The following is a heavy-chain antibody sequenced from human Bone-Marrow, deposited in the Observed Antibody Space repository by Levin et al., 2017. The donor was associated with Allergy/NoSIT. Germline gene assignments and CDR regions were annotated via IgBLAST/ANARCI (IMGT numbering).Heavy chain of an antibody. D-gene: IGHD4-17*01. CDR1: GGSISSYY. J-gene: IGHJ4*02. CDR2: IYYSGST. CDR3: ASGYGDHPLGFDY. V-gene: IGHV4-59*01. Sequence: SQTLSLTCPVSGGSISSYYWSWIRQPPGKGLEWIGYIYYSGSTNYNPSLKSRVTISVDTSKNQFSLKLSSVTAADTAVYYCASGYGDHPLGFDYWGQGTLVTVSS.